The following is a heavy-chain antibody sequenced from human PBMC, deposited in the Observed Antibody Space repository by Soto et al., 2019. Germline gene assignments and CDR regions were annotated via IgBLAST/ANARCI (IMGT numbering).Heavy chain of an antibody. J-gene: IGHJ5*02. CDR3: ARDGTISSSWSINWFDP. V-gene: IGHV1-2*04. CDR1: GYTFTGYY. CDR2: INPNSGGT. Sequence: ASVKVSCKASGYTFTGYYMHWVRQAPGQGLEWMGWINPNSGGTNYAQKFQGWVTMTRDTSISTAYMELSRLRSDDTAVYYCARDGTISSSWSINWFDPWGQGTLVTVSS. D-gene: IGHD6-13*01.